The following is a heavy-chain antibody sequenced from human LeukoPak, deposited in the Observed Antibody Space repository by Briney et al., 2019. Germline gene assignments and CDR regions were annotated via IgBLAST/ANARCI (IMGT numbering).Heavy chain of an antibody. CDR3: SSSDYVYYFDY. Sequence: TSETLSLTCVVSGYSITSGYYWGWIRQPPGKGLEWIGSIYHSGSTYYNPSLKSRVTISVDTSKNQFSLKLSSVTAADTAVYYCSSSDYVYYFDYWGQGTLVTVSS. J-gene: IGHJ4*02. CDR1: GYSITSGYY. CDR2: IYHSGST. D-gene: IGHD4/OR15-4a*01. V-gene: IGHV4-38-2*01.